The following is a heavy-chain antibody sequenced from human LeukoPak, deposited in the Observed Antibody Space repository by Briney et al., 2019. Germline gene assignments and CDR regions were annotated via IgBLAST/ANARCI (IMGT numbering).Heavy chain of an antibody. J-gene: IGHJ3*02. CDR3: AKSRVTATFGAFDI. D-gene: IGHD2-15*01. V-gene: IGHV3-21*04. CDR2: ISSGSSYI. Sequence: GGSLRLSCAASGFTFSTYSMNWVRQAPGKGLEWVSSISSGSSYIYYADSVTGRSTISRDNSKNTLYLQMNSLRAEDTAVYYCAKSRVTATFGAFDIWGQGTMVTVSS. CDR1: GFTFSTYS.